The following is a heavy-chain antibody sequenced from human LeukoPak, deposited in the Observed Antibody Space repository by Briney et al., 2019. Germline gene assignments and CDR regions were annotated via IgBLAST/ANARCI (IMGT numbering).Heavy chain of an antibody. CDR3: ARDPTRRGYSGYDQC. J-gene: IGHJ4*02. V-gene: IGHV3-74*01. Sequence: GGSLRLSCAASGFTFSSYWMHWVRQAPGKGLVWVSRINSDGSSTSYADSVKGRFTISRDNAKNTLYLQMNSLRAEDTAVYYCARDPTRRGYSGYDQCWGQGSLVTVSS. CDR1: GFTFSSYW. D-gene: IGHD5-12*01. CDR2: INSDGSST.